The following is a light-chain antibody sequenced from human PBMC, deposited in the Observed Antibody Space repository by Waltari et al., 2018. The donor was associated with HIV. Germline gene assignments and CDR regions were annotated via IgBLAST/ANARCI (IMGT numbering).Light chain of an antibody. CDR2: EVS. V-gene: IGKV2-29*02. J-gene: IGKJ2*01. CDR1: QSLLHSDGKTY. Sequence: DIVMTQTLLSLSVTPGQPASISCKSSQSLLHSDGKTYSYWFLQKPGRPPNRLIYEVSIRFSGVPDRFSGSGSGTDYTRKISRVDAEDVGVYYCMQIFLLNNFDHGTKLEIK. CDR3: MQIFLLNN.